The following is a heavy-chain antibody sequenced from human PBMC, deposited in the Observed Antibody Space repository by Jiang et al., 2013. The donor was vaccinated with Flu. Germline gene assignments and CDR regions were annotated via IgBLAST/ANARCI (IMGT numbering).Heavy chain of an antibody. D-gene: IGHD1-26*01. CDR2: FDYGGSS. J-gene: IGHJ4*02. Sequence: GSGLVKPSETLSLTCTVSGDSVTSGNYHWSWIRQSPGKGLEWIGYFDYGGSSNYNPSLQSRVTTSVDTSKNQFFLTLTSVTAADTAVYYCANYFKGYGGKGFWGQGTLVTVSS. CDR3: ANYFKGYGGKGF. CDR1: GDSVTSGNYH. V-gene: IGHV4-61*01.